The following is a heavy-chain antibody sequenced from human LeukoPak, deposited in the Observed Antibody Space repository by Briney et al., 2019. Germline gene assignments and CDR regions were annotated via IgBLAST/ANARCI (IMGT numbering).Heavy chain of an antibody. V-gene: IGHV1-18*01. D-gene: IGHD2-2*01. CDR3: ARGFCSSTSCDYYYYYMDV. CDR2: ISAYNGNT. CDR1: GYTFTSYG. J-gene: IGHJ6*03. Sequence: GASVKVSCKASGYTFTSYGISCVRQAPGQGLEWMGWISAYNGNTNYAQKLQGRVTMTTDTSTSTAYMELRSLRSDDTAVYYCARGFCSSTSCDYYYYYMDVWGKGTTVTVSS.